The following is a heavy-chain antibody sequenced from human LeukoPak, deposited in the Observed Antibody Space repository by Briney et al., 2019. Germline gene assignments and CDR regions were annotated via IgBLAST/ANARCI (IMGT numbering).Heavy chain of an antibody. D-gene: IGHD6-19*01. J-gene: IGHJ4*02. CDR2: INSDGSST. V-gene: IGHV3-74*01. CDR3: ARGGARLVRGLDY. CDR1: GFTFSSYW. Sequence: QPGGSLRLSCAASGFTFSSYWMHWVRQAPGKGLVWVSRINSDGSSTSYADSVKGRFTISRDNAKNRLYLQMNSLRAEDTAVYYCARGGARLVRGLDYWGRGTLVTVSS.